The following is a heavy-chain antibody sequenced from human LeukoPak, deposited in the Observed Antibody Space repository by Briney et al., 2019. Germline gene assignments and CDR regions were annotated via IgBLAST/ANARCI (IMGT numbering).Heavy chain of an antibody. CDR3: AKDRHQSTAMASDFDY. CDR1: GLTFSSYG. V-gene: IGHV3-30*18. Sequence: GGSLRLSCAASGLTFSSYGMHWVRQAPGKGLEWVAVISYDGSNKYYADSVKGRFTISRDNSKNTLYLQMNSLRAEDTAVYYCAKDRHQSTAMASDFDYWGQGTLVTVSS. D-gene: IGHD5-18*01. J-gene: IGHJ4*02. CDR2: ISYDGSNK.